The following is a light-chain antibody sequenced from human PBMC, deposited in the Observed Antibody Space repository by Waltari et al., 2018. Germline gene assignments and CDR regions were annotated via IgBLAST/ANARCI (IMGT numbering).Light chain of an antibody. CDR2: GST. Sequence: QSVLTQPPSVSGAPGQRVTISCTGSGSNIGAGYDVPWYQQLPRAAPQLLIYGSTSRPLGVPARFFGSTSGASASLAIIGLQAEDEADYYCQSYDTSLSVVFGGGTKLTVL. CDR3: QSYDTSLSVV. J-gene: IGLJ3*02. V-gene: IGLV1-40*01. CDR1: GSNIGAGYD.